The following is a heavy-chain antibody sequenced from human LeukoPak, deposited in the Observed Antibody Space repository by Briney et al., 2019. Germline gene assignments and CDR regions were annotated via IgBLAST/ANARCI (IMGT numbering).Heavy chain of an antibody. Sequence: ETLSLTCTVSGGSISSYYWSWIRQPPGKGLEWIGCIYYSGSTNYNPSLKSRVTISVDTSKNQFSLKLSSVTAADTAVYYCARASGHYDSSGYFGYWGQGTLVTVSS. CDR2: IYYSGST. CDR1: GGSISSYY. J-gene: IGHJ4*02. D-gene: IGHD3-22*01. CDR3: ARASGHYDSSGYFGY. V-gene: IGHV4-59*01.